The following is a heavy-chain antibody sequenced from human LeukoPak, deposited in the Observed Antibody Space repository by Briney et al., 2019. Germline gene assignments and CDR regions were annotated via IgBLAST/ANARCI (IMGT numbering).Heavy chain of an antibody. CDR3: TRLYVRGVIDYFDY. J-gene: IGHJ4*02. V-gene: IGHV3-73*01. Sequence: PGRSLRLSCTASGFTFGDYAMSWVRQAPGKGLEWVGRIKNKANSYATAYTASVKGRFTISRDDSRNTTYLQMNSLKIEDTAVYYCTRLYVRGVIDYFDYWGQGTLVTVSS. D-gene: IGHD3-10*01. CDR2: IKNKANSYAT. CDR1: GFTFGDYA.